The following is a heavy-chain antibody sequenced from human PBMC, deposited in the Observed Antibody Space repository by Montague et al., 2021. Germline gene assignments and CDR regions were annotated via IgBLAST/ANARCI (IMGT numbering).Heavy chain of an antibody. CDR1: GFTFSAYG. V-gene: IGHV3-23*03. D-gene: IGHD6-13*01. Sequence: SLRLSCAASGFTFSAYGMTWVRQAPGKGLEWVAVIHYGGAIYADSVKGRFTISRDDSKNMLYLQMNSLRAEDTALYHCVKGRSRLDYWGQGTLVTVSS. J-gene: IGHJ4*02. CDR3: VKGRSRLDY. CDR2: IHYGGAI.